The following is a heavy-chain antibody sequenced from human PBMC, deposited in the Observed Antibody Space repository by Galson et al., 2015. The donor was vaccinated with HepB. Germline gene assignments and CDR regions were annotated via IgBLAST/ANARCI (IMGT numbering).Heavy chain of an antibody. Sequence: SVKVSCKASGGTFSSYAISWVRQAPGQGLEWMGGIIPIFGTANYAQKFQGRVTITADESTSTAYMELSSLRSEDTAVYYCARSGRYSSSWYASYYFDYWGQGTLVTVSS. V-gene: IGHV1-69*13. J-gene: IGHJ4*02. D-gene: IGHD6-13*01. CDR2: IIPIFGTA. CDR1: GGTFSSYA. CDR3: ARSGRYSSSWYASYYFDY.